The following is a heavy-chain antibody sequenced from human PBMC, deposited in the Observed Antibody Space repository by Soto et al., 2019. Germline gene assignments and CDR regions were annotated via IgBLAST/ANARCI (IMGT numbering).Heavy chain of an antibody. J-gene: IGHJ6*02. D-gene: IGHD2-2*01. V-gene: IGHV1-69*01. CDR3: ARSQGSSTSLEIYYYYYYGMDV. CDR1: GGTFGSYA. CDR2: IIPIPGTV. Sequence: QVQLVQSGAEVQKPGSSVKVSCKASGGTFGSYAISWVRQAPGQGLEWMGGIIPIPGTVNYAQKFQGRVTIAADESTSSAYMELSSLRSEDTAVYYCARSQGSSTSLEIYYYYYYGMDVWGQGTTVTVSS.